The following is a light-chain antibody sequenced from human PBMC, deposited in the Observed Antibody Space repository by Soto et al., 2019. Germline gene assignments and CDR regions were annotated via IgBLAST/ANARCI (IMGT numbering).Light chain of an antibody. CDR1: QSVSSY. J-gene: IGKJ4*01. V-gene: IGKV3-11*01. CDR2: DAS. Sequence: EIVLTQSPATLSLSPGERATLSCRTSQSVSSYLAWYQQKPGQPPRLLIYDASSRATAIPARFSGSGSGTDFTLTISSLEPGDFAIYYCLQRSEWPLTFGGGNRVEI. CDR3: LQRSEWPLT.